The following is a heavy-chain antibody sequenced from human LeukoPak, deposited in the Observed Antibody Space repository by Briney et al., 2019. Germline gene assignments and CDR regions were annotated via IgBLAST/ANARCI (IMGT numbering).Heavy chain of an antibody. CDR3: ARGRGYDSSGYYYFDY. V-gene: IGHV3-48*01. D-gene: IGHD3-22*01. CDR1: GFTFSSYS. J-gene: IGHJ4*02. CDR2: ISSSSSTI. Sequence: GGSLRLSCAASGFTFSSYSMNWVRQAAGKGLEWVSYISSSSSTIYYADSVKGRFTISRDNAKNSLYLQMNSLRAEDTALYYCARGRGYDSSGYYYFDYWGQGTLVTVSS.